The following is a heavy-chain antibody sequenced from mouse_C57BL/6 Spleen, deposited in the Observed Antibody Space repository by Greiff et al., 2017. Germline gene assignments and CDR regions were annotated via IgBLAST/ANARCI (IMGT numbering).Heavy chain of an antibody. V-gene: IGHV1-64*01. CDR2: IHPNSGST. J-gene: IGHJ3*01. Sequence: QVQLQQPGAELVKPGASVKLSCKASGYTFTSYWMHWVKQRPGQGLEWIGMIHPNSGSTNYNEKFKSKATLTVDKSSSTAYMQLSSLTSEDSAVYYWARRDYYYGSSYGFAYGGQGTLVTVSA. CDR3: ARRDYYYGSSYGFAY. CDR1: GYTFTSYW. D-gene: IGHD1-1*01.